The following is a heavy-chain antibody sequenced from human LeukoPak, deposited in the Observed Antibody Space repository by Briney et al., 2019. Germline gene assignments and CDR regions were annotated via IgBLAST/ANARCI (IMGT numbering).Heavy chain of an antibody. J-gene: IGHJ4*02. D-gene: IGHD4-17*01. CDR3: ARGPYGDYVFDY. CDR1: GFTFSSYA. CDR2: ISVSGVST. Sequence: KPGGSLRLSCAASGFTFSSYAMSWVRQAPGKGLEWVSGISVSGVSTYYADSVKGRFTISRDNSKNTLYLQMYSLRAEDTALYYCARGPYGDYVFDYWGQGTLVTVSS. V-gene: IGHV3-23*01.